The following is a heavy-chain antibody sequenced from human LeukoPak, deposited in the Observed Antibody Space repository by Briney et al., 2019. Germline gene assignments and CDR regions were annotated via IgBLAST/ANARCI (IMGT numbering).Heavy chain of an antibody. J-gene: IGHJ6*02. CDR1: RFTFNTYA. Sequence: GGSLRLSCVASRFTFNTYAVNWVRQAPGKGLEWVSAISSDGDITYYADSVKGRFTISRDNAKNSLYLQMNSLRAEDTAVYYCARLLGYCSGGSCYSAQDYGMDVWGQGTTVTVSS. CDR2: ISSDGDIT. CDR3: ARLLGYCSGGSCYSAQDYGMDV. V-gene: IGHV3-21*01. D-gene: IGHD2-15*01.